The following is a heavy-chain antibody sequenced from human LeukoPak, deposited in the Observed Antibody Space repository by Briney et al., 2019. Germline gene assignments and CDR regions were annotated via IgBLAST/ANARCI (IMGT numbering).Heavy chain of an antibody. Sequence: PGGSLRLSCAASGFTFSNYAMSWVRQAPGKGLEWVSAISGSGGSTYYADSVKGRFTIPRDNSKNTLYLQMNSLRAEDTAVYYCAKNAVYYYDSSGRLVSYFDYWGQGTLVTVSS. CDR3: AKNAVYYYDSSGRLVSYFDY. D-gene: IGHD3-22*01. V-gene: IGHV3-23*01. CDR2: ISGSGGST. CDR1: GFTFSNYA. J-gene: IGHJ4*02.